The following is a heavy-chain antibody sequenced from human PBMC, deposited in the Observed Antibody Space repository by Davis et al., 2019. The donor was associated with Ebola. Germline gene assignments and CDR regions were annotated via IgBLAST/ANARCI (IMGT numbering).Heavy chain of an antibody. CDR1: GYTFTSYD. J-gene: IGHJ6*02. Sequence: ASVKVSCKASGYTFTSYDISWVRQAPGQGLEGRGWMNTNKGNTGYAQRFKGRVTMTRDTSISTAYMELSSLRSEDTAVYYCARVSGPHYDFRSGIITPKYGLDVWGQGTTVTVSS. CDR3: ARVSGPHYDFRSGIITPKYGLDV. V-gene: IGHV1-8*01. D-gene: IGHD3-3*01. CDR2: MNTNKGNT.